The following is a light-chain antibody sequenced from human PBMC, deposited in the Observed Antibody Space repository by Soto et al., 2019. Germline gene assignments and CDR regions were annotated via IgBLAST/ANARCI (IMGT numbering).Light chain of an antibody. J-gene: IGKJ2*01. CDR2: CGF. CDR1: QSLVHSQGNYF. Sequence: DIVMTQSPLSLPVSPGEPASISCRSSQSLVHSQGNYFFVWYVQKPGQPPQLLIYCGFIRASGVPARTSGSASGTEFTLKITRVEAEDVGVYYCMQALQTPYTFGQGTKVEIK. CDR3: MQALQTPYT. V-gene: IGKV2-28*01.